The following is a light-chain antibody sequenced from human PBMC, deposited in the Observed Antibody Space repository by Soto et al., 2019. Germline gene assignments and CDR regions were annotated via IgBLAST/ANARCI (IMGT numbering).Light chain of an antibody. J-gene: IGKJ4*01. CDR3: RQYKSYPLT. V-gene: IGKV1-5*03. CDR1: QSISSW. Sequence: IQMTQSPSTLSASVGDRVSITCRASQSISSWLAWYQQQPGKAPKVLIYKSSTLESGVPSRFSGSGSGTECTLTISSLQPDDFATYYGRQYKSYPLTFGGGTKVEIK. CDR2: KSS.